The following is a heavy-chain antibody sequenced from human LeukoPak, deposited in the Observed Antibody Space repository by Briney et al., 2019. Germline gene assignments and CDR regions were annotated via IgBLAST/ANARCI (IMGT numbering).Heavy chain of an antibody. J-gene: IGHJ6*04. CDR3: ARDRIDSWITRSFYYYYGMDV. Sequence: PSETLSLTCAVSGYSISSGYYWGWIRQPPGKGLEWIGSIYHSGSTHYNPSLKSRVTISVDTSKNQFSLKLSSVTAADTAVYYCARDRIDSWITRSFYYYYGMDVWGKGTTVTVSS. CDR1: GYSISSGYY. CDR2: IYHSGST. D-gene: IGHD1-26*01. V-gene: IGHV4-38-2*02.